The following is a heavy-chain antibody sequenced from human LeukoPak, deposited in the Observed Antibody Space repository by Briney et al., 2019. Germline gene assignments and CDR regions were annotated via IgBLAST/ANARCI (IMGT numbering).Heavy chain of an antibody. CDR1: GYSISSGYY. CDR2: IYHSGST. CDR3: AMGSTVTDY. D-gene: IGHD4-17*01. Sequence: SETLSLTCTVSGYSISSGYYWGWIRQPPGKGLEWIGYIYHSGSTYYNPSLKSRVTISVDRSKNQFSLKLSSVTAADTAVYYCAMGSTVTDYWGQGTLVTVSS. V-gene: IGHV4-38-2*02. J-gene: IGHJ4*02.